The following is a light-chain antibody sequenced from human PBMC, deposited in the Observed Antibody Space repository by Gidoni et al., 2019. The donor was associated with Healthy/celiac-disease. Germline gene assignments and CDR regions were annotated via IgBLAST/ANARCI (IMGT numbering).Light chain of an antibody. CDR3: QQYGSSPPNT. J-gene: IGKJ5*01. CDR1: QSVSSSY. Sequence: EIVLTQSQGTLFLSPGERATLSCRASQSVSSSYLAWYQQKPGQAPRLLIYGASSRATGIPDRFSGSGSGTDFTLTISRLEPEDFAVYYCQQYGSSPPNTFGQGTRLEIK. CDR2: GAS. V-gene: IGKV3-20*01.